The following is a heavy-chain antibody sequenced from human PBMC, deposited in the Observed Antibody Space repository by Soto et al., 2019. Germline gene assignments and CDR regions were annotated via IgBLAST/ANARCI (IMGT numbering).Heavy chain of an antibody. Sequence: QVQLVQSGAEVKKPGSSVKVSCKASGGTFSSYAISWVRQAPGQGLEWMGGIIPIFGTANYAQKFQGRVTITAEESTSTANMGLRSRKAEDTDVYYCARDSQAGSSSSFDYWGQGTLVTVSS. V-gene: IGHV1-69*01. CDR2: IIPIFGTA. CDR1: GGTFSSYA. CDR3: ARDSQAGSSSSFDY. J-gene: IGHJ4*02. D-gene: IGHD6-13*01.